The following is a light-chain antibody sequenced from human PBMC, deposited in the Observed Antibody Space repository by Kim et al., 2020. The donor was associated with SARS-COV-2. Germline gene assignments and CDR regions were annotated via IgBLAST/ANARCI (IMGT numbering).Light chain of an antibody. J-gene: IGKJ2*01. CDR3: QQYDNWPPYI. CDR1: QSVNSN. V-gene: IGKV3-15*01. Sequence: EIVMTQSPATLSVSPGERATLSCRASQSVNSNLAWYQQKPGQAPRLLIYGASTRATDIPDRFSGSGSGTEFTLIISNLHSEDIAVYYCQQYDNWPPYIFGQGTKLEI. CDR2: GAS.